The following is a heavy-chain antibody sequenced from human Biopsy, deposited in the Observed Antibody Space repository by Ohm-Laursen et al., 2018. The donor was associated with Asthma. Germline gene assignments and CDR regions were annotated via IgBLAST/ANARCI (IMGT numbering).Heavy chain of an antibody. CDR3: ARGDSSNWSHYYFDY. J-gene: IGHJ4*02. CDR1: GFAVSRDY. Sequence: SLRLSCAASGFAVSRDYMFWVRPAPGKGLAWVSVIYSGGTSHTADSVRGRFTISRDYSKNTLYLQMHSLRAEDTAVYYCARGDSSNWSHYYFDYWGQGTLVTVSS. D-gene: IGHD3-22*01. V-gene: IGHV3-53*01. CDR2: IYSGGTS.